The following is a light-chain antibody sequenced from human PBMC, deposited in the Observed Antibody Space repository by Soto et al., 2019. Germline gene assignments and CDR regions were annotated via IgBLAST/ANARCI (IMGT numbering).Light chain of an antibody. CDR1: QSVSSSY. CDR3: QQYGSSSWT. J-gene: IGKJ1*01. CDR2: GTS. Sequence: EIVLTQSPGTLSLSPGERATLSCRASQSVSSSYLAWYQQKPGQAPRLLIYGTSSRATAIPDRFSGSGSGRDFTLTISRLEAEDFAVYYCQQYGSSSWTFGQGTKVEIK. V-gene: IGKV3-20*01.